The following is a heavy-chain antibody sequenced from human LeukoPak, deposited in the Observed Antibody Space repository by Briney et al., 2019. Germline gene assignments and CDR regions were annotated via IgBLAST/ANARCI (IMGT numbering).Heavy chain of an antibody. Sequence: ASVKVSCKASGYTFTGYYMHWVRQAPGQGLEWMGWINPNSGGTNYAQKFQGRVTMTRDTSISTAYMELSRLRSDDTAVYYCARASNKDIVVVPAAIGDWFDPRGQGTLVTVSS. D-gene: IGHD2-2*02. J-gene: IGHJ5*02. CDR3: ARASNKDIVVVPAAIGDWFDP. V-gene: IGHV1-2*02. CDR1: GYTFTGYY. CDR2: INPNSGGT.